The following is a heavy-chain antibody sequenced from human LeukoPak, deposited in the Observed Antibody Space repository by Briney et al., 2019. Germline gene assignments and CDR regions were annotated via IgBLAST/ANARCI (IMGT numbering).Heavy chain of an antibody. V-gene: IGHV3-30*18. CDR2: ISYDGSNE. CDR1: GLPFSSYA. Sequence: GGSPRLSCAASGLPFSSYAMHWVRQAPGKGLEWVALISYDGSNEHYADSVKGRFTISRDNSKNTLYLQVNSLRPEDTAVYYCAKSRFSCIGNNCYSPDYWGQGTLVTVSS. CDR3: AKSRFSCIGNNCYSPDY. D-gene: IGHD2-15*01. J-gene: IGHJ4*02.